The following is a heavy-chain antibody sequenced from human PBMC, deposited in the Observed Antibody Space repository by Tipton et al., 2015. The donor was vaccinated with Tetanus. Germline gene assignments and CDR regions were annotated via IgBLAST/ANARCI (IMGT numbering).Heavy chain of an antibody. Sequence: LRLSCAVYGGSFSGYYWSWIRQPPGKGLEWIGEINHSGSTNYNPSLKSRVTISVDTSKNQFSLKLSSVTAADTAVYYCARGLGDDILTGYYLDYWGQGTLVTVSS. CDR1: GGSFSGYY. CDR2: INHSGST. V-gene: IGHV4-34*01. D-gene: IGHD3-9*01. J-gene: IGHJ4*02. CDR3: ARGLGDDILTGYYLDY.